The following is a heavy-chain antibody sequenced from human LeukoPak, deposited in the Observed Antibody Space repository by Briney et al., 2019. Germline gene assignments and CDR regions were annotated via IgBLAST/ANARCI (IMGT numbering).Heavy chain of an antibody. D-gene: IGHD3-22*01. CDR3: ASGASSGYYHYYYMDV. CDR1: GYTFTSYG. Sequence: ASVKVSCKASGYTFTSYGISWVRQAPGQGLEWMGWISAYNGNTNYAQKLQGRVTMTRETSTSTAYMELRRLRSDDTAVYYCASGASSGYYHYYYMDVWGKGTTVTVSS. J-gene: IGHJ6*03. CDR2: ISAYNGNT. V-gene: IGHV1-18*01.